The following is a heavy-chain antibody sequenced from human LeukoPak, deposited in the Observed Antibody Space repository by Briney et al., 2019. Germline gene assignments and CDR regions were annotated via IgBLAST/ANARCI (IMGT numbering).Heavy chain of an antibody. CDR1: GFTFSSYS. Sequence: GGSLRLSCAPSGFTFSSYSMNWVRQAPGKGLEWVSSINSSSSYILYADSVRAIYTISRDSDENSLYLQMNRLRAEYTAVYFCARDRRGTSCHDYWGQGTLVTVSS. D-gene: IGHD2-2*01. J-gene: IGHJ4*02. V-gene: IGHV3-21*01. CDR2: INSSSSYI. CDR3: ARDRRGTSCHDY.